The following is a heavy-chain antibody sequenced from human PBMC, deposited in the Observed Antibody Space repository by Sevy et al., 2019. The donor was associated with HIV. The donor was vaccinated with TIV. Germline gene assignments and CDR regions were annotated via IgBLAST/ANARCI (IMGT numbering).Heavy chain of an antibody. V-gene: IGHV3-7*01. D-gene: IGHD1-26*01. J-gene: IGHJ4*02. CDR3: ANEQYGRFDS. Sequence: GGYLRISCAASGFTFSGYWMNWVRQAPGKGLEWVANIKQDGSDKYYVESVKGRFTISRDNAKNSLYLQMNSLRVEDTAVYYCANEQYGRFDSWGQGTLVTVSS. CDR1: GFTFSGYW. CDR2: IKQDGSDK.